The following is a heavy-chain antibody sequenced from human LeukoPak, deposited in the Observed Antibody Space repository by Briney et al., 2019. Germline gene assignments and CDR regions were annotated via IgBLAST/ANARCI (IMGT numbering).Heavy chain of an antibody. J-gene: IGHJ4*02. CDR1: GFTFSSYG. Sequence: GGSLRLSCAASGFTFSSYGMHWVRQAPGKGLEWVAVIWYDGSNKYYADSVKGRFTISRDNSKNTLYLQMNSLRAEDTAVYYCASSAAQPYFDYWGQGTLVTVSS. CDR3: ASSAAQPYFDY. D-gene: IGHD2-2*01. CDR2: IWYDGSNK. V-gene: IGHV3-33*01.